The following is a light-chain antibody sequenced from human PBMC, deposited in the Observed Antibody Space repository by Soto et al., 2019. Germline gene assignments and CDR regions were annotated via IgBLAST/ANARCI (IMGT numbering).Light chain of an antibody. CDR3: QDFGSLPYT. CDR1: QSVTSSH. J-gene: IGKJ2*01. CDR2: GAS. Sequence: ELVLTQSPGTLSLSPGERATLSCRASQSVTSSHLAWYHQKPGQTPRLLIYGASTRATGVPDRFSGSGSGTDFTLTISRLEPEDFAVYYCQDFGSLPYTFGQGTKLEIK. V-gene: IGKV3-20*01.